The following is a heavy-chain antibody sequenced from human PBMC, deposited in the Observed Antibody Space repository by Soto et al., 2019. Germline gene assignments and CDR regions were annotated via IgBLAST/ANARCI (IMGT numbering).Heavy chain of an antibody. D-gene: IGHD2-21*02. V-gene: IGHV3-74*01. Sequence: GGSLRLSCAASGFTFSSYWMHWVRQAPGKGLVWVSRTNSDGSSTYYADSVKGRFTISRDNAKNTLYLQMNSLRAEDTAVYYCASHIVVVTATRSVDYWGQGTLVTVSS. CDR1: GFTFSSYW. CDR3: ASHIVVVTATRSVDY. CDR2: TNSDGSST. J-gene: IGHJ4*02.